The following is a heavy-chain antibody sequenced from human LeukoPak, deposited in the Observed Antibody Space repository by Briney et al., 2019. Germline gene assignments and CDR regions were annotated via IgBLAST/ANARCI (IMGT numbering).Heavy chain of an antibody. CDR1: GFTVSSNY. J-gene: IGHJ4*02. CDR3: ARGLLTTVTTGDYFDY. V-gene: IGHV3-53*01. Sequence: PGGSLRLSCAASGFTVSSNYMSWVRQAPGKGLGWVSVIYSGGSTYYADSVKGRFTISRDNSKNTLYLQMSSLRAEDTAVYYCARGLLTTVTTGDYFDYWGQGTLVTVSS. CDR2: IYSGGST. D-gene: IGHD4-17*01.